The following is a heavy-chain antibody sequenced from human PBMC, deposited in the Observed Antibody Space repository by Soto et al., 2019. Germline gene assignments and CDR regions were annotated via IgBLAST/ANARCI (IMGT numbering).Heavy chain of an antibody. CDR1: GYTFTSYG. CDR3: ARDRSLGIVVVPAPDAFDI. D-gene: IGHD2-2*03. V-gene: IGHV1-18*01. J-gene: IGHJ3*02. CDR2: ISAYNGNT. Sequence: ASVKVSCKASGYTFTSYGISWLRQAPGQGLEWMGWISAYNGNTNYAQKLQGRVTMTTDTSTSTAYMELRSLRSDDTAVYYCARDRSLGIVVVPAPDAFDIWGQGTMVTVSS.